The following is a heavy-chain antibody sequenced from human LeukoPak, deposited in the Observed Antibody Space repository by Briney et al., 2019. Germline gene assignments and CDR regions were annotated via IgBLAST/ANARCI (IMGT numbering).Heavy chain of an antibody. D-gene: IGHD2-15*01. Sequence: SETLSLTCTVSGGSISSYYWSWIRQPPGKGLEWIGYIYYSGSTNYNPSLKSRVIISVDTSKSQFSLKLSSVTAADTAVYYCATEGYCSGGSCYRAFDIWGQGTMVAVSS. J-gene: IGHJ3*02. CDR2: IYYSGST. CDR1: GGSISSYY. V-gene: IGHV4-59*01. CDR3: ATEGYCSGGSCYRAFDI.